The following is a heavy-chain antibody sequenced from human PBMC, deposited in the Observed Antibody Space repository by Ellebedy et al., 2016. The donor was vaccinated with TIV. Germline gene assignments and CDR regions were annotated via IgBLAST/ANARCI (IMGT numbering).Heavy chain of an antibody. V-gene: IGHV1-69*06. CDR3: ARAPPLFGDLGYYYYGMDV. CDR2: IIPIFGTA. Sequence: ASVKVSCKASGGTFSSYGISWVRQAPGQGLEWMGGIIPIFGTANYAQKFQGRVTITADKSTSTAYMELSSLRSEDTAVYYCARAPPLFGDLGYYYYGMDVWGQGTTVTVSS. J-gene: IGHJ6*02. D-gene: IGHD2-21*02. CDR1: GGTFSSYG.